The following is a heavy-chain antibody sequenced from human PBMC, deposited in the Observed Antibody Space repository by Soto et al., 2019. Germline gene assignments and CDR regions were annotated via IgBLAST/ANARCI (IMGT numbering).Heavy chain of an antibody. CDR3: ARVRRWLPEEMVDL. CDR1: DGYFIGYD. CDR2: VNDSGNS. J-gene: IGHJ5*02. Sequence: ETQSHTCGVSDGYFIGYDGSWIRPNPGKGLEWIGEVNDSGNSNYNPSLKRRVVISVDTPKNEFSLKMNTVTAADTGVYYCARVRRWLPEEMVDLWGQGALVPGSS. V-gene: IGHV4-34*01. D-gene: IGHD5-12*01.